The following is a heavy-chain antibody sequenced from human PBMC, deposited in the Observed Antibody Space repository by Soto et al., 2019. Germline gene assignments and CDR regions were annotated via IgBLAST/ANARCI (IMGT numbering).Heavy chain of an antibody. CDR1: GGSVSSGDYY. Sequence: PSETLSLTCTVSGGSVSSGDYYWSWIRQPPGKGLEWIGNIYYSGSTNYNPSLKSRATISVDTSKNQFSLKVTSATAADTAVYYCARIPVDTCMIYWFDPWGQGTLVTVYS. J-gene: IGHJ5*02. CDR3: ARIPVDTCMIYWFDP. CDR2: IYYSGST. D-gene: IGHD5-18*01. V-gene: IGHV4-61*08.